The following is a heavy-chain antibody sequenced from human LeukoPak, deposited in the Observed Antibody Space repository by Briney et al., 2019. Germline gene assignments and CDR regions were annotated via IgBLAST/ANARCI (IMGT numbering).Heavy chain of an antibody. CDR3: AKSGITMVRGVIGY. J-gene: IGHJ4*02. V-gene: IGHV3-30*18. CDR1: GFTFSQYW. Sequence: PGGSLRLSCAASGFTFSQYWMSWVRQAPGKGLEWVAVISYDGSNKYYADSVKGRFTISRDNSKNTLYLQMNSLRAEDTAVYYCAKSGITMVRGVIGYWGQGTLVTVSS. D-gene: IGHD3-10*01. CDR2: ISYDGSNK.